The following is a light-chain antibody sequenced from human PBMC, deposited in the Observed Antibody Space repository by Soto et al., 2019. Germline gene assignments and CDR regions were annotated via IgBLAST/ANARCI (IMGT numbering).Light chain of an antibody. Sequence: QSVLTQPPSVSGSPGQSDTISCTGTSSDIGSYNRVSWYQQPPGAAPKLMICEVNNRPSGVPERFSGSKSGNTASLTIFGLQAEDEADYYCSSFTTSDTYVFGTGTKLTVL. V-gene: IGLV2-18*02. J-gene: IGLJ1*01. CDR2: EVN. CDR1: SSDIGSYNR. CDR3: SSFTTSDTYV.